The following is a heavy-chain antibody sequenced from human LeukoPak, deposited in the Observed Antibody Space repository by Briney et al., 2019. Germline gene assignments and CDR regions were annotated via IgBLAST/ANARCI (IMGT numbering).Heavy chain of an antibody. CDR3: ARAGDSYGPGD. CDR2: INPSGGST. V-gene: IGHV1-46*01. D-gene: IGHD5-18*01. J-gene: IGHJ4*02. CDR1: GYTFTSYY. Sequence: ASVKVSCKASGYTFTSYYMHWVRQAPGQGLEWMGIINPSGGSTSYAQKFQGRVTMTRDTSTSTVYMELSRLRSDDTAVYYCARAGDSYGPGDWGQGTLVTVSS.